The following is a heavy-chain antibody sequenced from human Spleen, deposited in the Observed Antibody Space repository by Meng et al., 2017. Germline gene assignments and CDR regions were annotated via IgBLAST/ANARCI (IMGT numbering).Heavy chain of an antibody. D-gene: IGHD3-16*01. CDR1: GFTFSGFW. CDR3: AKEGYGDYVFYYYAMDV. J-gene: IGHJ6*02. Sequence: GGSLRLSCAGSGFTFSGFWMFWVRQAPGTGPEWVSSIGGSGGITYYADSVEGRFTISRDNSRNTLYLQINSLRAEDTAVYYCAKEGYGDYVFYYYAMDVWGQGTTVTVSS. V-gene: IGHV3-23*01. CDR2: IGGSGGIT.